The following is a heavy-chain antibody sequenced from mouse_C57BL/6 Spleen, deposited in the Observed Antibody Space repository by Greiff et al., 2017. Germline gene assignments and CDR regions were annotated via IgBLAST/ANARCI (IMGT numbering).Heavy chain of an antibody. D-gene: IGHD2-2*01. J-gene: IGHJ1*03. CDR1: GFNIKDYY. CDR2: IEPEDGET. V-gene: IGHV14-2*01. Sequence: VQLKESGAELVKPGASVKLSCTASGFNIKDYYMHWVKQRNEQGLEWMGRIEPEDGETKYATTFQGKATITADTSSNTDYLQLSSLTSEDAAVYYCASPYYYGYDDWYFDVWGTGTTVTVSS. CDR3: ASPYYYGYDDWYFDV.